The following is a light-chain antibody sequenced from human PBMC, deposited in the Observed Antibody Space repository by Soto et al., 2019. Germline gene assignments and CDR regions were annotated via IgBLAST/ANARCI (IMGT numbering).Light chain of an antibody. V-gene: IGLV2-8*01. J-gene: IGLJ2*01. Sequence: QSALTQPPSASGSPGQSVTISCTGTSSDVGGYNYVSWYQQHPGKAPKLMIYEVHKRPSGVPDRFSGSKSGNTASLTVSGLQAEDEADYYCSAYAGISNLFGGGTKLTVL. CDR2: EVH. CDR3: SAYAGISNL. CDR1: SSDVGGYNY.